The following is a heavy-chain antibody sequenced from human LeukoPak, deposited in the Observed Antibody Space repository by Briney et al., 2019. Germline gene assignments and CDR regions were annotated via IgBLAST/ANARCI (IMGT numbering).Heavy chain of an antibody. Sequence: PSQTLPLTCTVSGDSISSGSYYWSWIRQPAGKGLEWIGRIHIRGTTNYNPSLKSRVTISADTSKNQLSLKLSSVTAADTAVYYCARGYWFYFDYWGPGTLVTVSS. CDR2: IHIRGTT. CDR1: GDSISSGSYY. D-gene: IGHD2-8*02. J-gene: IGHJ4*02. CDR3: ARGYWFYFDY. V-gene: IGHV4-61*02.